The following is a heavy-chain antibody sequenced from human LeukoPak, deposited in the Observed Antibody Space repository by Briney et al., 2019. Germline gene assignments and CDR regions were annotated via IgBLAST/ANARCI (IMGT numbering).Heavy chain of an antibody. Sequence: GGSLRLSCAASGFTFSSYGMHWVRQAPGKGLESVSYISSSGSIISYSDSVKGRFTISRDNSKNTLYLQMNSLRAEDTAVYYCARELTLAVAGSRSGLWGKVAPTTTRREYYFDYWGQGILVTVSS. D-gene: IGHD6-19*01. CDR1: GFTFSSYG. J-gene: IGHJ4*02. CDR2: ISSSGSII. V-gene: IGHV3-48*01. CDR3: ARELTLAVAGSRSGLWGKVAPTTTRREYYFDY.